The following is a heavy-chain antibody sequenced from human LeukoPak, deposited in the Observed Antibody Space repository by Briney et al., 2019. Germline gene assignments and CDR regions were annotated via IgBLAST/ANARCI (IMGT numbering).Heavy chain of an antibody. V-gene: IGHV4-30-2*01. CDR2: IYHSGST. CDR1: GGSISSGGYS. D-gene: IGHD4-17*01. CDR3: ARANDYGDKRGSYYFDY. Sequence: SETLSLTCTVSGGSISSGGYSWSWIRQPPGKGLEWIGYIYHSGSTYYNPSLKSRVTISVDRSKNQFSLKLSSVTAADTAVYYCARANDYGDKRGSYYFDYWGQGTLVTVSS. J-gene: IGHJ4*02.